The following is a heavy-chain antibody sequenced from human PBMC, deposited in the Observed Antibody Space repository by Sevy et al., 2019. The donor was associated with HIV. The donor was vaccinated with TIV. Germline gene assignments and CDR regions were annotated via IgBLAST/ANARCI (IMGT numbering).Heavy chain of an antibody. CDR2: IYPGDSDT. CDR3: ARRISSYDLGGDY. Sequence: GKSLKISCKGSGYSFTSYWIGWVRQMPGKGLEWMGIIYPGDSDTKYSPSFQGQVTISADKSISTAYLQWSSLKASDTAMYYCARRISSYDLGGDYWGQGTSVTVSS. D-gene: IGHD5-12*01. V-gene: IGHV5-51*01. J-gene: IGHJ4*02. CDR1: GYSFTSYW.